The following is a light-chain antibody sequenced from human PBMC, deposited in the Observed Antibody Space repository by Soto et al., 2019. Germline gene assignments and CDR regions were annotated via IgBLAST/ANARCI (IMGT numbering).Light chain of an antibody. CDR2: GNS. CDR3: KSSDSSLRGWV. CDR1: SSNIGAGYN. V-gene: IGLV1-40*01. J-gene: IGLJ3*02. Sequence: QSVLTQPPSVSGAPGQRVTISCTGSSSNIGAGYNVHWYQQLPGTAPKLLIYGNSNRPSGVPDRFSGSKSGTSSSLAITGLQAEDESDYYCKSSDSSLRGWVFGGGTKVTVL.